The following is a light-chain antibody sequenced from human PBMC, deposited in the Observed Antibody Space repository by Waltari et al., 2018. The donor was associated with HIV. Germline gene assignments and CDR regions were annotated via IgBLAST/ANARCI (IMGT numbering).Light chain of an antibody. J-gene: IGLJ1*01. V-gene: IGLV2-14*01. CDR1: SSDIGHYNY. CDR2: EVS. CDR3: SSYISTTTL. Sequence: QSAPTQPASVSGSPGQSITIPCAGTSSDIGHYNYVSWYQQSPGNAPKLMFYEVSNRPSGVSNRFSGSKSGNTASLTISGLQAEDEADYYCSSYISTTTLFGTGTKVTVL.